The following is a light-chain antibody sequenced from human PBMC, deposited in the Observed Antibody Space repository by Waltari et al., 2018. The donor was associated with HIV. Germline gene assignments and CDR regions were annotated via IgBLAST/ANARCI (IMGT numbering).Light chain of an antibody. CDR3: ATWDVSLSGRV. V-gene: IGLV1-47*01. J-gene: IGLJ3*02. CDR2: TDD. Sequence: QSALTQPPSASGTPGKRVHIFCSAGRSHIGRNSVFWYQQLPGGAPKLLIYTDDQRPSGVPDRFSGSKSGTSASLAISGLRSEDEGDYYCATWDVSLSGRVFGGGTRLTVL. CDR1: RSHIGRNS.